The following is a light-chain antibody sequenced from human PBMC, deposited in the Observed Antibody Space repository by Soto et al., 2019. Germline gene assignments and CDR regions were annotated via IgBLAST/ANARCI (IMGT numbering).Light chain of an antibody. V-gene: IGKV3-20*01. Sequence: EIVLTQSPGTLSLSPGERATLFCRASQSLSSTYLAWYQQRPGQAPRLLIFGASNRATGIPDRLRGSGSGTDFTLTISRLEPGDFAVYYCQRYGSSSLSFGGGTRVEI. CDR3: QRYGSSSLS. J-gene: IGKJ4*01. CDR1: QSLSSTY. CDR2: GAS.